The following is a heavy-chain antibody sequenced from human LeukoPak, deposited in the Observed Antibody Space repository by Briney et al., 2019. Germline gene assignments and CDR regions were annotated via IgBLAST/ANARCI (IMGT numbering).Heavy chain of an antibody. CDR3: AKAHPLYAPHSLDY. J-gene: IGHJ4*02. D-gene: IGHD2-8*01. CDR1: GFTVSANY. V-gene: IGHV3-30*02. CDR2: ILYDGNNK. Sequence: GGSLRLSCVASGFTVSANYMTWVRQAPGKGLEWVTFILYDGNNKYYADSVKGRFTISRDNSKNTLFLQMNSLRAEDTAVYFCAKAHPLYAPHSLDYWGQGTLVTVSS.